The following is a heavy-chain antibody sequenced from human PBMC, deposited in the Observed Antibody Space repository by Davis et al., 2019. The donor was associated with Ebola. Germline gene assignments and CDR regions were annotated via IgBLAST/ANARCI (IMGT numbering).Heavy chain of an antibody. CDR1: GFTFSSYS. J-gene: IGHJ4*02. Sequence: GGSLRLSCVASGFTFSSYSISWVRQAPGKGLEWVSSISSSSSYIFYADSLRGRFTIPSNNSKNTLYLQINSLRAEDTDVYYCASHLGYSSSQIDYWGQGTVVTVSS. D-gene: IGHD6-6*01. CDR2: ISSSSSYI. CDR3: ASHLGYSSSQIDY. V-gene: IGHV3-21*04.